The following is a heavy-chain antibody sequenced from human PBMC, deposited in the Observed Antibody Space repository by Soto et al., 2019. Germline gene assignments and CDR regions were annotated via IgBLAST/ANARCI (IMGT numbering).Heavy chain of an antibody. Sequence: PGESLRISFKGSGYSFTSYWIHLVRQIPGKGLEWMGRIDPGDSVTTYNPSFQGHVTMSADKSINTAYMQWSSLKASDTAMYYCASGGDGSGYHAFDVCGLGTMVTVSS. CDR1: GYSFTSYW. CDR2: IDPGDSVT. D-gene: IGHD6-19*01. J-gene: IGHJ3*01. CDR3: ASGGDGSGYHAFDV. V-gene: IGHV5-10-1*01.